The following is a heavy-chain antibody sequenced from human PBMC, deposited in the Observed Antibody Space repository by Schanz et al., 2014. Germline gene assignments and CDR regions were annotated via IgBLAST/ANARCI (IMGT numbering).Heavy chain of an antibody. V-gene: IGHV4-34*02. Sequence: QVQLQQWGAGLLKPSETLSLTCAVYGGSFSSNYWSWIRQPPGKGLEWIAEINHGGSTNYNPSLRSRVTISIDTPNTQFSLKLTSVTAADTAVYYCARGGSVATIAPYTWFDPWGQGTLVTVSS. D-gene: IGHD5-12*01. CDR3: ARGGSVATIAPYTWFDP. CDR2: INHGGST. J-gene: IGHJ5*02. CDR1: GGSFSSNY.